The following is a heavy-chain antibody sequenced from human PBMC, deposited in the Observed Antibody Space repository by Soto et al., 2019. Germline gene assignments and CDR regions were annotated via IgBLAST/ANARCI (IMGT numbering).Heavy chain of an antibody. V-gene: IGHV4-34*01. J-gene: IGHJ4*02. D-gene: IGHD5-12*01. CDR1: GGSFSGYY. CDR2: INHSGST. Sequence: SSETLSLTCAVYGGSFSGYYWSWIRQPPGKGLEWIGEINHSGSTNYNPSLKSRVTILVDTSKNQFSLKLSSVTAADTAVYYCARGPGGYPPSCWGQGTRGTVSS. CDR3: ARGPGGYPPSC.